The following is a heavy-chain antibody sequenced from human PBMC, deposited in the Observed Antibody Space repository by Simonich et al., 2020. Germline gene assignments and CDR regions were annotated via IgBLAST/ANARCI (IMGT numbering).Heavy chain of an antibody. V-gene: IGHV3-30*07. D-gene: IGHD7-27*01. CDR2: ISYDGNNK. CDR1: GFTFSRYA. Sequence: QVQLVESGGGVVQPGRSLRLSCAASGFTFSRYAMHWVRQAPGKGLEWVAFISYDGNNKYYPDSVKGRVTISSDNSKNTLYLQMNSLRAEDTAVYYCAREDLTGDAFDIWGQGTMVTVSS. CDR3: AREDLTGDAFDI. J-gene: IGHJ3*02.